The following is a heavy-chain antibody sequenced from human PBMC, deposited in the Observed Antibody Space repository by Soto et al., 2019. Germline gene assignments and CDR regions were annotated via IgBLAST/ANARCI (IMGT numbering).Heavy chain of an antibody. D-gene: IGHD2-21*02. Sequence: QVQLVQSGAEVKKPGSSVKVSCKASGGTFSSYAISWVRQAPGQGLEWMGGIIPIFGTANYAQKFQGRVTITADESTSTAYMELSSLRSDDTAVYYCARVRVTAASYYYYGMDVWGQGTTVTVSS. CDR2: IIPIFGTA. J-gene: IGHJ6*02. CDR1: GGTFSSYA. CDR3: ARVRVTAASYYYYGMDV. V-gene: IGHV1-69*01.